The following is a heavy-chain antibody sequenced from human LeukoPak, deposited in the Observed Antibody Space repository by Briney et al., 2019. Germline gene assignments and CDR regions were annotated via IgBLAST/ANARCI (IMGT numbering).Heavy chain of an antibody. CDR2: INPNSGGT. CDR1: GYTFTGYY. Sequence: APVKVSCKASGYTFTGYYMHWVRQAPGQGLEWMGWINPNSGGTNYAQKFQGRVTMTRDTSISTAYMELSRLRSDDTAVYYCARKSAYGDPGFDYWGQGTLVTVSS. V-gene: IGHV1-2*02. J-gene: IGHJ4*02. CDR3: ARKSAYGDPGFDY. D-gene: IGHD4/OR15-4a*01.